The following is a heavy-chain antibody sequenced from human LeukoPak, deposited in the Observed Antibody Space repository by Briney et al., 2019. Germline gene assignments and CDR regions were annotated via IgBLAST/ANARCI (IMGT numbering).Heavy chain of an antibody. Sequence: PGGSLRLSCAASGFTFSIYALSWVRQAPGKGLEWVSPISVSGDSTYYADSVKGRFTISRDNAKNSLYLQMNSLRAEDTAVYYCARQYYGSGSYYNPLDYWGQGTLVTVSS. CDR3: ARQYYGSGSYYNPLDY. J-gene: IGHJ4*02. CDR2: ISVSGDST. D-gene: IGHD3-10*01. V-gene: IGHV3-23*01. CDR1: GFTFSIYA.